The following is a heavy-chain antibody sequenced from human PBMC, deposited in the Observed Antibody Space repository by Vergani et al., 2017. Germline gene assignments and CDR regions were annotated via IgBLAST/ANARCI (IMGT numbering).Heavy chain of an antibody. D-gene: IGHD3-22*01. J-gene: IGHJ5*02. V-gene: IGHV4-38-2*02. CDR3: ARDRGMIVVVIPVPHWFDP. CDR1: GYSISSGYY. CDR2: IYHSGST. Sequence: QVQLQESGPGLVKPSETLSLTCTVSGYSISSGYYWGWIRQPPGKGLEWIGSIYHSGSTYYNPSLKSRVTISVDTSKNQFSLKRSSVTAADTAVYYCARDRGMIVVVIPVPHWFDPWGQGTLVTVSS.